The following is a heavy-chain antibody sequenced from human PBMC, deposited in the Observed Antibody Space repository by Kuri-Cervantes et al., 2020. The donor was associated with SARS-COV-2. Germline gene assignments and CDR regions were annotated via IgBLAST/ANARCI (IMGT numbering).Heavy chain of an antibody. CDR2: ISSDGGST. Sequence: GESPKISCSASGFRFSGYPMHWVRQAPGKGLEYVSAISSDGGSTYYADSVKGRFTISRDNSKNTLYLQMNSLRAEDTAVYYCAKEGGYSSSWLFFDYWGQGTLVTVSS. D-gene: IGHD6-13*01. V-gene: IGHV3-64*04. CDR1: GFRFSGYP. CDR3: AKEGGYSSSWLFFDY. J-gene: IGHJ4*02.